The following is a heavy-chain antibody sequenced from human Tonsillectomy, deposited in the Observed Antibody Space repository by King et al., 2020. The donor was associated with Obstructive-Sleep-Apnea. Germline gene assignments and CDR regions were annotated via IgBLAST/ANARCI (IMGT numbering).Heavy chain of an antibody. Sequence: VQLVESGGGLVRPGGSLRLSCAASGFTFSDYYMSWIRQAPGKRLEWVSYVSSSGTYKHYADSVKGRFTISRDNTKNSVYLQMKSLRAEDTAVYYCARDSIVVAIAASDGLDVWGQGTTVTVSS. D-gene: IGHD2-21*01. CDR3: ARDSIVVAIAASDGLDV. CDR2: VSSSGTYK. CDR1: GFTFSDYY. J-gene: IGHJ6*02. V-gene: IGHV3-11*06.